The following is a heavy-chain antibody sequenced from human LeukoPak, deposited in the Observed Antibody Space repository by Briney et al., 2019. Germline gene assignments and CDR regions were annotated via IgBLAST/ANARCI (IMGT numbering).Heavy chain of an antibody. CDR3: ASILHTFDY. CDR1: GFTFSSYT. V-gene: IGHV3-30-3*01. CDR2: ISYDGSNK. Sequence: PGRSLRLSCAASGFTFSSYTMYWVRQAPGKGLEWVAVISYDGSNKYYADSVKGRFTISRDNSKNTLYLQMNSLRAEDTAVYYCASILHTFDYWGQGTLVTVSS. J-gene: IGHJ4*02.